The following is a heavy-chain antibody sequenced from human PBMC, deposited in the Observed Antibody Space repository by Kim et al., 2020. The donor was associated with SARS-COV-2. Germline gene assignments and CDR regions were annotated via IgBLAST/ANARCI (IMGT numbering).Heavy chain of an antibody. J-gene: IGHJ4*02. D-gene: IGHD5-12*01. CDR3: SSDTVDYSGNDCYFDY. CDR2: ITYDGSNK. Sequence: GGSLRLSCAASGFTFSSYSMHWVRQAPGKGLEWVAGITYDGSNKYYVDTVKGRFTISRYNSKNTLNLQMNSLRAEDTAVYYCSSDTVDYSGNDCYFDYWGQGTLVTVSS. V-gene: IGHV3-30*04. CDR1: GFTFSSYS.